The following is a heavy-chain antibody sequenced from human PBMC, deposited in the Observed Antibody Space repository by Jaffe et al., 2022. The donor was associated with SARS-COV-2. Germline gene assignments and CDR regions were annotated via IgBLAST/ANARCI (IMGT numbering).Heavy chain of an antibody. CDR2: ISGSGADT. CDR3: AKGTIPRYYDRSGYRGFYRYYYYGLDV. J-gene: IGHJ6*02. D-gene: IGHD3-22*01. V-gene: IGHV3-23*01. CDR1: GFPFDSYA. Sequence: EVKLLESGGGLEQPGGSLRLSCTASGFPFDSYAMTWVRQAPGTGLEWVSAISGSGADTYYADSVKGRFSISRDNSKNTVSLQMSSLRGEDTAIYYCAKGTIPRYYDRSGYRGFYRYYYYGLDVWGHGTTVTVSS.